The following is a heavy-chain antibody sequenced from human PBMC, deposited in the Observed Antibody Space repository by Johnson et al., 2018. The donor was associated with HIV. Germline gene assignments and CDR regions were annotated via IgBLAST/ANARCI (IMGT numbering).Heavy chain of an antibody. CDR2: ISWDGGST. V-gene: IGHV3-43D*03. CDR1: GFTFRNYA. CDR3: ANAPGTD. J-gene: IGHJ3*01. Sequence: VQLVESGGGVVQPGGSLRLSCAASGFTFRNYAMHWVRQAPGKGLEWVSLISWDGGSTYYADSVKGRFTISRDNSKNSLYLQMNSLRAEDTALYYCANAPGTDWGQGTMVTVSS.